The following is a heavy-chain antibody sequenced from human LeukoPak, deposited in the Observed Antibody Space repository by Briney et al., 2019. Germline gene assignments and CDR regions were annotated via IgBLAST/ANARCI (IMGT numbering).Heavy chain of an antibody. CDR3: ARDRTYYDSTGYYFDF. CDR2: ISGSGST. V-gene: IGHV4-4*07. CDR1: GDSIRSYY. J-gene: IGHJ4*02. Sequence: SETLSLTCTVSGDSIRSYYWNWIRQPAGKGLEWIARISGSGSTNYNPSLKSRVTVSVDTSKDQLSLKLSSVTAADTAVYYCARDRTYYDSTGYYFDFWGQGTLVTVSS. D-gene: IGHD3-22*01.